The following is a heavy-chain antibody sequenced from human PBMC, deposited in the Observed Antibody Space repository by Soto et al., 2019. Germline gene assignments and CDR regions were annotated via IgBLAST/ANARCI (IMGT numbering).Heavy chain of an antibody. CDR1: GFPFSSDA. J-gene: IGHJ4*02. CDR2: ISGSGGST. CDR3: AKARRSGGYHNFGS. D-gene: IGHD3-16*01. Sequence: GVPLRPPSPSPGFPFSSDAMRWVRPAPGQGLEWVSAISGSGGSTYYADSVKGRFTISRDNSKSTLFLQISSLRAEDTAIYYCAKARRSGGYHNFGSWGQGTLVTVSS. V-gene: IGHV3-23*01.